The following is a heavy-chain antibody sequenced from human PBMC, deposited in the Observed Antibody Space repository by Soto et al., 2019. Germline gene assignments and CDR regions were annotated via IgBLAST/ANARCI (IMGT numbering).Heavy chain of an antibody. V-gene: IGHV3-23*01. CDR1: GFTFYNYA. J-gene: IGHJ4*02. CDR2: ISGSGSYT. Sequence: GGSLRLSRAASGFTFYNYAMSWVRQAPGKGLEWVSSISGSGSYTYYADSVKGRFTISRDNSKNTLYLQMNSLRVEDTSTYYCAEDRAGAARSPYEYWGQGTRVTVSS. D-gene: IGHD6-13*01. CDR3: AEDRAGAARSPYEY.